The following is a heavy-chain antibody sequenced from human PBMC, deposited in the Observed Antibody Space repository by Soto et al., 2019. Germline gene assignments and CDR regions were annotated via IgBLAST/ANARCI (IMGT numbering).Heavy chain of an antibody. V-gene: IGHV4-39*01. CDR3: ACIFTGGYGYGFXYYGMDV. CDR2: IYYSGST. Sequence: TSPCRDYLGRLLQPPGKGLEWIGSIYYSGSTYYNPSLKSRVTISVDTSKNQFSLKLSSVTAADTAVYYCACIFTGGYGYGFXYYGMDVWGQGTTVT. D-gene: IGHD5-18*01. CDR1: TSPCRDY. J-gene: IGHJ6*02.